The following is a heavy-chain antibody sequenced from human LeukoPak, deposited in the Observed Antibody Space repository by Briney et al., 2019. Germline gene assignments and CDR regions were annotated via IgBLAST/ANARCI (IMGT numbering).Heavy chain of an antibody. V-gene: IGHV1-3*01. CDR2: INAGNGNT. CDR1: GYTFTSYA. D-gene: IGHD6-19*01. CDR3: ARDLDKVTVAPFDY. J-gene: IGHJ4*02. Sequence: ASVKVSCKASGYTFTSYAMHWVRQAPGQRLEWMGWINAGNGNTKYSQKFQGRVTITRDTSASTAYMELSSLRSEDTAVYYCARDLDKVTVAPFDYWGQGTMVTVSS.